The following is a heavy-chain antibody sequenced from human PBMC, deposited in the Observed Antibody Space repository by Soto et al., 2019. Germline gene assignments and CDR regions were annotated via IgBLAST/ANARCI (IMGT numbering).Heavy chain of an antibody. CDR3: ARDRIAVAGTVTDWFDP. CDR1: GGTFGSYA. V-gene: IGHV1-69*13. CDR2: IIPIFGTA. Sequence: SVKVSCKASGGTFGSYAISWVRQAPGQGLEWMGGIIPIFGTANYAQKFQGRVTITADESTSTAYMELSSLRSEDTAVYYCARDRIAVAGTVTDWFDPWGQGXLVTVYS. J-gene: IGHJ5*02. D-gene: IGHD6-19*01.